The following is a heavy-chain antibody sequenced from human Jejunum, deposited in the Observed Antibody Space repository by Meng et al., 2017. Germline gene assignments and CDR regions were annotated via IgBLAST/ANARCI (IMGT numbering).Heavy chain of an antibody. CDR1: GYTFTYYL. V-gene: IGHV1-2*06. CDR2: TKPNSGDT. Sequence: GQLVQSGAEVKKPGASVKVSCTASGYTFTYYLKHWVRQAHGQGLGWMGRTKPNSGDTNIEQKFQGRVTMTRDTANSKAYMEVSNLRSNDKAIYYCATSLQVLGKNWFDAWGQGTLVTVSS. J-gene: IGHJ5*02. D-gene: IGHD5-24*01. CDR3: ATSLQVLGKNWFDA.